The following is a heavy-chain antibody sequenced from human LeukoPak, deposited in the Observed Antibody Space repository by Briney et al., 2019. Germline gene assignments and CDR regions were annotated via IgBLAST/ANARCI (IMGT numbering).Heavy chain of an antibody. V-gene: IGHV3-11*01. CDR3: ARRASLEY. J-gene: IGHJ4*02. CDR1: GFTFSDYY. Sequence: GGSLRLSCAASGFTFSDYYMSWIRQAPGKGLEWVSYISSGGDTILYADSVRGRFATSRDNARNSLYLQMNSLRAEDTAVYYCARRASLEYWGQGTLVTVSS. CDR2: ISSGGDTI. D-gene: IGHD3-3*01.